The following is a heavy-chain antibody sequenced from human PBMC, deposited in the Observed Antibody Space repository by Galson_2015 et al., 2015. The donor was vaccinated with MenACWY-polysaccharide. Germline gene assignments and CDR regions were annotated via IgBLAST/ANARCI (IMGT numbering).Heavy chain of an antibody. J-gene: IGHJ5*02. CDR3: AKDLGSGSYIGVWFDP. V-gene: IGHV3-23*01. Sequence: SLRLSCAASGFTFSSHAMSWVRQAPGKGLEWVSVITDSGGSTYYADSVKGRFTISRDNSKNTLYLQMNSLRAEDTAVYYCAKDLGSGSYIGVWFDPWGQGTLVTVSS. CDR1: GFTFSSHA. D-gene: IGHD3-10*01. CDR2: ITDSGGST.